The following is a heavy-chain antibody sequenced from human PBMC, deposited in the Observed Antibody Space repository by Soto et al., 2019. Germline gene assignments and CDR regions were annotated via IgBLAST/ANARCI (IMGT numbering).Heavy chain of an antibody. CDR2: IYHSGST. J-gene: IGHJ4*02. V-gene: IGHV4-4*02. CDR1: GGSISSSNW. Sequence: QVQLQESGPGLVKPSGTLSLTCAVSGGSISSSNWWSWVRQPPGKGLEWIGEIYHSGSTNYNPSLQGRVTISVDKSKNQFSLKLSSVTAADTAVYYCATTTDYYDSSGWGVFDYWGQGTLVTVSS. CDR3: ATTTDYYDSSGWGVFDY. D-gene: IGHD3-22*01.